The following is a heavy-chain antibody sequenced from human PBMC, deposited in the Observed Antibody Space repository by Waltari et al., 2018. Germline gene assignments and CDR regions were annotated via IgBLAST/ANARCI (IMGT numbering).Heavy chain of an antibody. V-gene: IGHV3-48*03. Sequence: EVQLVESGGGLVQPGGSLRLSCAASGFTFSSYDMNWVRQAPGKGLEWVSYISSSGSTIYYADSVKGRFTISRDNAKNSLYLQMNSLRAEDTAVYYCAKRSPYDDAFDIWGQGTMVTVSS. J-gene: IGHJ3*02. CDR1: GFTFSSYD. CDR2: ISSSGSTI. D-gene: IGHD5-12*01. CDR3: AKRSPYDDAFDI.